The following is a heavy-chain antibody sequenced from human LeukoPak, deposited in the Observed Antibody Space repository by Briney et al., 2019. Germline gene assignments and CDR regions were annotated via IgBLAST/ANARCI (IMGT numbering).Heavy chain of an antibody. CDR3: AKDIAAAGTDFGFDY. Sequence: PGGSLRLSCAASGFTFSSYGMHWVRQAPGKGLEWVAFIRYDGSNKYYADSVKGRFTISRDNSKNTLYLQMNSLRAEDTPVYYCAKDIAAAGTDFGFDYWGQGTLVTVSS. CDR2: IRYDGSNK. V-gene: IGHV3-30*02. D-gene: IGHD6-13*01. CDR1: GFTFSSYG. J-gene: IGHJ4*02.